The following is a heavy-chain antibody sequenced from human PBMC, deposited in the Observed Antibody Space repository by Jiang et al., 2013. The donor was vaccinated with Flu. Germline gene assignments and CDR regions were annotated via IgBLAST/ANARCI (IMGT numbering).Heavy chain of an antibody. CDR3: GSTGYSSGWPTRYYFDY. Sequence: GPGLVKPSETLSLTCTVSGVSISSYYWSWIRQSPGTGLQWIGYISYSGTTNYNPSLKSRVTISVDTSKNQFSLKLNSVTAADTAVYYCGSTGYSSGWPTRYYFDYWGQGTLVTVSS. V-gene: IGHV4-59*01. CDR2: ISYSGTT. D-gene: IGHD6-19*01. CDR1: GVSISSYY. J-gene: IGHJ4*02.